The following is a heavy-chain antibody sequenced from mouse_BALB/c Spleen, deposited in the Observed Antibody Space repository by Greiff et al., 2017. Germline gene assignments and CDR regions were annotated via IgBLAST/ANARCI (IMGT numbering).Heavy chain of an antibody. D-gene: IGHD2-1*01. CDR2: IDPANGNT. V-gene: IGHV14-3*02. CDR1: GFNIKDTY. Sequence: EVQLQQSGAELVKPGASVKLSCTASGFNIKDTYMHWVKQRPEQGLEWIGRIDPANGNTKYDPKFQGKATITADTSSNTAYLQLSSLTSEDTAVYYCAVYGNLIDYAMDYWGQGTSVTVSS. J-gene: IGHJ4*01. CDR3: AVYGNLIDYAMDY.